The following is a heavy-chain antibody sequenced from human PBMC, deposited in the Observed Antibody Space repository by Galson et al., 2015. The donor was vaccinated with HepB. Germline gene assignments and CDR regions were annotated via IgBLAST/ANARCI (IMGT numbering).Heavy chain of an antibody. J-gene: IGHJ6*02. CDR2: INPNSGGT. Sequence: SVKVSCKASGYTFTGYSLHWVRQAPGQGLQWMGRINPNSGGTNYAQKFQGRVTMTRDTSISTVYMELRRLRSDDTAVYYCARGDCSGGSCYLSLDYYSYYGLDVWGLGTTVIVSS. CDR1: GYTFTGYS. V-gene: IGHV1-2*06. D-gene: IGHD2-15*01. CDR3: ARGDCSGGSCYLSLDYYSYYGLDV.